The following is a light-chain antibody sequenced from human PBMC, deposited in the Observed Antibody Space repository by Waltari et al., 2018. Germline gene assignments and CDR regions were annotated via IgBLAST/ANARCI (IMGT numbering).Light chain of an antibody. CDR3: QSYDGSLSASI. Sequence: QSVLPQPPSMSGAPRPRVTISCTGSSANIGAGNDVPRYPQLPGTAPKLLIYSYNNRPSGVPDRFSGSKSGTSASLAIAGLQAEDEADYYCQSYDGSLSASIFGGGTKLTVL. J-gene: IGLJ2*01. CDR2: SYN. V-gene: IGLV1-40*01. CDR1: SANIGAGND.